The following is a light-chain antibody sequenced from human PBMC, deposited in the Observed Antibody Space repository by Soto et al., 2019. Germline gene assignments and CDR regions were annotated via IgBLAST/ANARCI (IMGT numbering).Light chain of an antibody. V-gene: IGLV4-60*02. CDR3: ETWDRNTVV. CDR2: LEDTGIY. J-gene: IGLJ2*01. CDR1: SWHSSYI. Sequence: QLVLTQSSSASASLGSSVKLTCTLSSWHSSYIIAWHQQQPGKAPRYLMKLEDTGIYNKGSGVPDRFSGSSSGADRYLTISNLQFEDEADYYCETWDRNTVVFGGGTKVTVL.